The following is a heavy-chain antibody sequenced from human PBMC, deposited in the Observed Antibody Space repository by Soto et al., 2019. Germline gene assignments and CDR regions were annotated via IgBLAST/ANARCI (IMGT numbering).Heavy chain of an antibody. J-gene: IGHJ6*02. V-gene: IGHV1-69*13. CDR2: IIPIFGTA. CDR3: AGRILPDIVVVVAATRGPPRDYYYGMDV. CDR1: GGTFSSYA. Sequence: GTSVKVSCKASGGTFSSYAISWVRQAPGQGLEWMGGIIPIFGTANYAQKFQGRVTITADESTSTAYMELSSLRSEDTAVYYCAGRILPDIVVVVAATRGPPRDYYYGMDVWGQGTTVTVSS. D-gene: IGHD2-15*01.